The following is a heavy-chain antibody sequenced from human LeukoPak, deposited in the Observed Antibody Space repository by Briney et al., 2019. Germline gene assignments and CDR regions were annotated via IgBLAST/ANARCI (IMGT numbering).Heavy chain of an antibody. D-gene: IGHD1-1*01. Sequence: SQTLSLTCAISGDSVSINSVGWDWIRQSPSRGLEWLATTSYRSKWYKYYAESVKTRITVNPDTSKNQFSLQLDSVTPEDTAVYYCARGHNWGLDYWGQGTLVTVSS. CDR1: GDSVSINSVG. CDR2: TSYRSKWYK. J-gene: IGHJ4*02. V-gene: IGHV6-1*01. CDR3: ARGHNWGLDY.